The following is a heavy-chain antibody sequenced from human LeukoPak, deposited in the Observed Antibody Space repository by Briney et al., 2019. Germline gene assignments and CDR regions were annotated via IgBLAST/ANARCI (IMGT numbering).Heavy chain of an antibody. CDR2: INPNSGGT. CDR1: GYTFTGYY. J-gene: IGHJ1*01. D-gene: IGHD1-26*01. CDR3: AREWELLRRYLYH. Sequence: ASVKVSCKASGYTFTGYYMHWVRQAPGQGLDWMGWINPNSGGTTYAQNFKGRVTMTWDTSISTAYMELSRLRSDDTAVYYCAREWELLRRYLYHWGQGTLVTVSS. V-gene: IGHV1-2*02.